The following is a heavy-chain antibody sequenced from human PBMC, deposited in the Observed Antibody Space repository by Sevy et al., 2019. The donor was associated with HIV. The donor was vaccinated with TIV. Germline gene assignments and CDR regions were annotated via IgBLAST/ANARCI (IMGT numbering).Heavy chain of an antibody. V-gene: IGHV1-2*02. Sequence: ASVKVSCKASGYTFTDYYMHWVRQAPGQGLEWMGWINPNTGGTNYAQKFQGRVTLTRHTSITTAYMELSRLRSDDTAFYYCARDERTASGMGYFANWGQGTLVTVSS. CDR2: INPNTGGT. D-gene: IGHD6-13*01. J-gene: IGHJ4*02. CDR1: GYTFTDYY. CDR3: ARDERTASGMGYFAN.